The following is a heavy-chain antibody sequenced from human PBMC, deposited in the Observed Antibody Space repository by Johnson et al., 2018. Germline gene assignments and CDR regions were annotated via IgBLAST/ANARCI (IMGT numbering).Heavy chain of an antibody. CDR2: ISWNSGRV. CDR3: AKDPSHSSYFYYMDV. Sequence: VQLVQSGGGLVQXGRSLRLXCAASGFTFDDFVMHWVRQPPGKGLEWVSGISWNSGRVAYAESVKGRFTISRDNAKKSLYLQMNSLTPEDTAVYYCAKDPSHSSYFYYMDVWGQGTTVTVSS. CDR1: GFTFDDFV. V-gene: IGHV3-9*01. J-gene: IGHJ6*03.